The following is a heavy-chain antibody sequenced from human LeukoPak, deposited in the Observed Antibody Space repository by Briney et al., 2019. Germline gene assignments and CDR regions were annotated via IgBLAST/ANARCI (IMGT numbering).Heavy chain of an antibody. Sequence: GGSLRLSCAASGFSFSNYDMHWVRQAPGKGLVWVSGINSDGSSTTYADSVKGRFTISRDNAKNTLYLQMNSLRAEDTAVYYCARDPSKWELPVDYWGQGTLVTVSS. J-gene: IGHJ4*02. CDR3: ARDPSKWELPVDY. D-gene: IGHD1-26*01. CDR1: GFSFSNYD. V-gene: IGHV3-74*03. CDR2: INSDGSST.